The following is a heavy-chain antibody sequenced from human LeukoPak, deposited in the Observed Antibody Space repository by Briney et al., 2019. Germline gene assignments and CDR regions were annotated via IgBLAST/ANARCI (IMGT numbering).Heavy chain of an antibody. Sequence: SETLSLTCTVSGGSISSYYWSWIRQPPGKGLEWIGYIYYSGSTNYNPSLKSRVTISVDTSKNQFSLKLSSVTAADTAVYYCARDHAAGHYFDYWGQGTLVTVSS. CDR1: GGSISSYY. D-gene: IGHD3-10*01. CDR2: IYYSGST. V-gene: IGHV4-59*01. J-gene: IGHJ4*02. CDR3: ARDHAAGHYFDY.